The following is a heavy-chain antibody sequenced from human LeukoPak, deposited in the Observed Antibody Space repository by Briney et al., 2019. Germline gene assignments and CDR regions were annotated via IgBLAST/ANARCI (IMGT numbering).Heavy chain of an antibody. Sequence: SSVKVSCKASGYTFTGYYMHWVRQAPGQGLEWMGWIYPNSGATKYAQKFQGRVTMTRDTSISTAYMELSGLRSDDTAVYYCGTLLSNGPFDYWGQGSLVTVSS. CDR1: GYTFTGYY. CDR3: GTLLSNGPFDY. V-gene: IGHV1-2*02. J-gene: IGHJ4*02. CDR2: IYPNSGAT.